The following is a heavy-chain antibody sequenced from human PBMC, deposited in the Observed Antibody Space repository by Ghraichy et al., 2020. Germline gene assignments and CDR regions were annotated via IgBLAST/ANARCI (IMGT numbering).Heavy chain of an antibody. V-gene: IGHV3-23*01. J-gene: IGHJ4*02. Sequence: GSLRLSCAASGFTFSTYGMSWFRQAPGKGLDWVSGISPSGGSTYYAESVKGRFTISRDNSKNTLYLQMDSLRAEDTAVYYCAAGRVDYWGQGSLVTVSS. CDR3: AAGRVDY. D-gene: IGHD6-13*01. CDR1: GFTFSTYG. CDR2: ISPSGGST.